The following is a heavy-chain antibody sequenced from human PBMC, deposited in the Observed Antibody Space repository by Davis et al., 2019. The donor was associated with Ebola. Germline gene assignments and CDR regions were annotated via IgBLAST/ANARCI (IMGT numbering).Heavy chain of an antibody. CDR2: INHSGST. J-gene: IGHJ6*02. CDR3: ARDTKYGYGYYYYYYGMDV. CDR1: GGSFSGYY. D-gene: IGHD4-17*01. Sequence: MPSETLSLTCAVYGGSFSGYYWSWIRQPPGKGLEGIGEINHSGSTNYNPSLKSRVTISVDTSKNQFSLKLSSVTAADTAVYYCARDTKYGYGYYYYYYGMDVWGQGTTVTVSS. V-gene: IGHV4-34*01.